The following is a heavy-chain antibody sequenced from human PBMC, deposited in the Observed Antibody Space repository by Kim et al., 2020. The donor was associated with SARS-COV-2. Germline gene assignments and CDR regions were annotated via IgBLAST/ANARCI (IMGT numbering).Heavy chain of an antibody. J-gene: IGHJ4*01. CDR2: IYPSGST. V-gene: IGHV4-4*02. D-gene: IGHD3-10*01. CDR1: GGSISSSNW. CDR3: ARGYGSGSSSDYFDY. Sequence: SETLSLTCGVSGGSISSSNWWSWVRQPPGKGLEWVGEIYPSGSTNYNPSLKSRITILVDKSRNQFSLKLSSVTAADTAVYYCARGYGSGSSSDYFDYWG.